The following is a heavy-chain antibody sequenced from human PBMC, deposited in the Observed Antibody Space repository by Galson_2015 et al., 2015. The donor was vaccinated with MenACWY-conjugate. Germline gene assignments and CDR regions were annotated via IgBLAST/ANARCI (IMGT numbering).Heavy chain of an antibody. D-gene: IGHD3-22*01. CDR2: ISGSGGST. CDR1: GFTFSSYV. Sequence: SLRLSCAASGFTFSSYVMSWVRQAPGKGLEWVSAISGSGGSTYYADSVKGRFTISRDDSKNTLYLQMNSLTTEDTAVYYCTTLWYYYHSRDYWGQGTLVTVSS. J-gene: IGHJ4*02. V-gene: IGHV3-23*01. CDR3: TTLWYYYHSRDY.